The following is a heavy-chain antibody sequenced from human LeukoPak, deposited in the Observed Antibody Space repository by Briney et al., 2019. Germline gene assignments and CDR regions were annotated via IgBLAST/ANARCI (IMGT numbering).Heavy chain of an antibody. CDR3: AREQCSGNSCYYY. Sequence: PGGSLRLSCAASGFSFSSFWMSWVRQAPGKGLEWVANINQDGSEKNYVDSVKGRFTISGDGAKNLLYLQMNSLRAEDAAVYYCAREQCSGNSCYYYWGQGTLVTVSS. J-gene: IGHJ4*02. CDR2: INQDGSEK. CDR1: GFSFSSFW. D-gene: IGHD2-15*01. V-gene: IGHV3-7*01.